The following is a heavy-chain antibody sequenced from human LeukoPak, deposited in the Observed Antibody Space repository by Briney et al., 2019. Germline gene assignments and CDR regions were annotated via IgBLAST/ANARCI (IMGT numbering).Heavy chain of an antibody. CDR1: GFTFSNFW. D-gene: IGHD2-15*01. J-gene: IGHJ4*02. CDR3: AKTCSGGSCYFDY. CDR2: IKDDGSAK. V-gene: IGHV3-7*03. Sequence: GGSLRLSCTVSGFTFSNFWMSWVRQAPGKGLERVANIKDDGSAKFYLASVEGRFTISRDNAKSSLYLQMNSLRAEDTAVYYCAKTCSGGSCYFDYWGQGTLVTVSS.